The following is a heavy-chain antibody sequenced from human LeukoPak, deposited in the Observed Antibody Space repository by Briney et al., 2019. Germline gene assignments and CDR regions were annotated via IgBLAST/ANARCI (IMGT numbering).Heavy chain of an antibody. J-gene: IGHJ3*02. D-gene: IGHD3-22*01. V-gene: IGHV1-3*01. Sequence: ASVKVSCKASGYTFTSYAMHWVRQAPGQRLEWMGWINAGNGNTKYSQKFQGRVTITEDTSTDTAYMELSSLRSEDTAVYYCATLVVVISVRAFDIWGQGTMVTVSS. CDR1: GYTFTSYA. CDR2: INAGNGNT. CDR3: ATLVVVISVRAFDI.